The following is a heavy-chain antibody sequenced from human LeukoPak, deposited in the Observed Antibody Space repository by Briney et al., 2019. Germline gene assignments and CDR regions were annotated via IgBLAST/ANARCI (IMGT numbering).Heavy chain of an antibody. V-gene: IGHV1-8*03. D-gene: IGHD6-19*01. CDR1: GSTFTSYD. Sequence: ASVKVSCKASGSTFTSYDINWVRQAPGQGLEWMGWMNPNSGNTGYAQKFQGRVTITRNTSISTAYMELSSLRSEDTAVYYCARGPAIGIAVAGHLQHWGQGTLVTVSS. CDR3: ARGPAIGIAVAGHLQH. CDR2: MNPNSGNT. J-gene: IGHJ1*01.